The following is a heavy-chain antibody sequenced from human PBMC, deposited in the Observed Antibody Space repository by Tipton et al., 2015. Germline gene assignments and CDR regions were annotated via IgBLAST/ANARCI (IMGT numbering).Heavy chain of an antibody. CDR2: IYSSATT. Sequence: TLSLTCTVSGGSISTGGYYWSWIRQHPGKGLEWIGYIYSSATTSYSSALRSRVTISVDTSKNQFSLNLRSVTAADTAVYFCAKTHGAYDWYLDPWGQGTLVTVSS. J-gene: IGHJ5*02. D-gene: IGHD5-12*01. V-gene: IGHV4-31*03. CDR3: AKTHGAYDWYLDP. CDR1: GGSISTGGYY.